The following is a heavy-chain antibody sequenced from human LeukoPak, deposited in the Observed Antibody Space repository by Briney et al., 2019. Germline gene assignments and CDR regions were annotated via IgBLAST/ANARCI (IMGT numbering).Heavy chain of an antibody. Sequence: PSETLSLTCAVYGGSFSGYYWSWIRQPPGKGLEWIGEINHNGSTNYNPSLKSRVTISVDTSKNQFSLKLSSVTAADTAVYYCARETRQTVVTDYWGQGTLVTVSS. CDR3: ARETRQTVVTDY. CDR1: GGSFSGYY. V-gene: IGHV4-34*01. D-gene: IGHD1-14*01. J-gene: IGHJ4*02. CDR2: INHNGST.